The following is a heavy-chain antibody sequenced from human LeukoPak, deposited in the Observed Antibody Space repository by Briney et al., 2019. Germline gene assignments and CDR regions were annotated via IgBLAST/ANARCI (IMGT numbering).Heavy chain of an antibody. D-gene: IGHD5-12*01. Sequence: ASVKVSCKASGYTFTSYGISWVRQAPGQGLEWMGWISAYNGNTNYAQKLLGRVTMTTDTSTSTAYMELRSLRSDDTAVYYCAREGIFSGYSGYDSMIDWGYFDYWGQGTLVTVSS. J-gene: IGHJ4*02. CDR3: AREGIFSGYSGYDSMIDWGYFDY. V-gene: IGHV1-18*01. CDR1: GYTFTSYG. CDR2: ISAYNGNT.